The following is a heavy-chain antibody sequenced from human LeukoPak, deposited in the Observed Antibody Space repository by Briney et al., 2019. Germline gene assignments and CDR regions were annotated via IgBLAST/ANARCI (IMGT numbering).Heavy chain of an antibody. CDR3: ARHAGGPYSSSWYWFDP. CDR1: GGSISSYY. V-gene: IGHV4-59*08. Sequence: SETLSLTCTVSGGSISSYYWSWIRQPPGKGLEWIGYIYYSGSTNYSPSLKSRVTISVDTSKNQFSLKLSPVTAADTAVYYCARHAGGPYSSSWYWFDPWGQGTLVTVSS. J-gene: IGHJ5*02. CDR2: IYYSGST. D-gene: IGHD6-13*01.